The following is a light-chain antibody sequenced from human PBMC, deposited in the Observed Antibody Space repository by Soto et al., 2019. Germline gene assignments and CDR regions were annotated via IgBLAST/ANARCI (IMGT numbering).Light chain of an antibody. CDR2: KAS. J-gene: IGKJ1*01. CDR3: QQSYSTPRT. V-gene: IGKV1-5*03. Sequence: DIQMTQSPSTLSASVGDRVTITCRASQSISSWLAWYQQKPGKAPKLLIYKASSLESGVPSRFSGSGSGTDFTLTISSLQPEDFATYYCQQSYSTPRTFGQRSMADIK. CDR1: QSISSW.